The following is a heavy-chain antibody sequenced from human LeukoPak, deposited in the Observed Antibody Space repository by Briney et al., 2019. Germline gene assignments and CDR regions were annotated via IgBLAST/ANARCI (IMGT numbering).Heavy chain of an antibody. J-gene: IGHJ4*02. CDR1: GFTFDDYA. V-gene: IGHV3-43D*03. CDR2: ISWDGGST. CDR3: ARDKVGGSMAGSNLDY. D-gene: IGHD6-19*01. Sequence: GGSLRLSCAASGFTFDDYAMHWVRQAPGKGLEWVSLISWDGGSTYYADSVKGRFTISRDNAKNSLYLQMNSLRGEDTAVYYCARDKVGGSMAGSNLDYWGQGNLVTVSS.